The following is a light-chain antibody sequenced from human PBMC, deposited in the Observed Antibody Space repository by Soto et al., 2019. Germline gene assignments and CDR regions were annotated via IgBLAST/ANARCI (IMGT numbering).Light chain of an antibody. CDR1: QSLLHSSGRYY. V-gene: IGKV2-28*01. J-gene: IGKJ4*01. CDR3: IQALQTPFA. Sequence: DIVMTQSPLSLPVTPGEPASISCRSSQSLLHSSGRYYLDWYLQKPGQSPQLLIYLGSHRASGVPDRFSGSGSGTDFTLTISRVEAADVGIYYCIQALQTPFAFGGGTRVEIK. CDR2: LGS.